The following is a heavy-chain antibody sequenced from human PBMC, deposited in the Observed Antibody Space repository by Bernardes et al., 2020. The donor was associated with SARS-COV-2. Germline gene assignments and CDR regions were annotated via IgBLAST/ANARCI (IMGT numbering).Heavy chain of an antibody. CDR2: IYYSGST. CDR1: GGSISSVGYY. D-gene: IGHD3-3*01. V-gene: IGHV4-31*03. J-gene: IGHJ4*02. CDR3: ARAGTIFGVVITHFDY. Sequence: SEPLSLTCTVSGGSISSVGYYWSWLLQHPGKGLEWIGYIYYSGSTYYNPSLKSRVTISVDTSKNQFSLKLSSVTAADTAVYYCARAGTIFGVVITHFDYWGQGTLVTVSS.